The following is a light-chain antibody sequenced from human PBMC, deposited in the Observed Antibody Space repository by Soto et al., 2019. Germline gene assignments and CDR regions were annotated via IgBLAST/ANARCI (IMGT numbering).Light chain of an antibody. J-gene: IGKJ1*01. CDR1: QTIRRW. CDR2: DDS. CDR3: QHYNSDPWT. Sequence: DIEMTQSPSTLSASVGDRVTITCRASQTIRRWLAWYQQRPGKAPKVLIYDDSTLESGVPARFSGSGSETEFTLTISSLQPEDSATYYCQHYNSDPWTFGQGTKGEIK. V-gene: IGKV1-5*01.